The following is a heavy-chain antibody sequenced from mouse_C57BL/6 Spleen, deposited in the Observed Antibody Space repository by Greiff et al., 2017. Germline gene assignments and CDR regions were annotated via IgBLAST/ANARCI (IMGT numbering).Heavy chain of an antibody. V-gene: IGHV14-1*01. Sequence: VQLQQSGAELVRPGASVKLSCTASGFNIKDYYMHWVKKRPEQGLEWIGRIDPEDGDTEYAPKFQGKATMTADTSSNTAYLQLSSLTSEDTAVYYCTTLTGTRYWYFDVWGTGTTVTVSS. CDR2: IDPEDGDT. CDR3: TTLTGTRYWYFDV. CDR1: GFNIKDYY. D-gene: IGHD4-1*01. J-gene: IGHJ1*03.